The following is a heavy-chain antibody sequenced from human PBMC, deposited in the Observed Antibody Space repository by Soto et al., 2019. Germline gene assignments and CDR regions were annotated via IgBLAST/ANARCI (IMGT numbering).Heavy chain of an antibody. CDR2: ISSSSSYI. Sequence: GGSLRLSCAASGFTSSSYSMNWVRQAPGKGLEWFSSISSSSSYIYYADSVKGRFTISRDNAKNSLYLQMNSLRAEDTAVYYCAKSGMPHYYYYGMDVWGQGTTVTVSS. CDR1: GFTSSSYS. CDR3: AKSGMPHYYYYGMDV. V-gene: IGHV3-21*01. D-gene: IGHD3-10*01. J-gene: IGHJ6*02.